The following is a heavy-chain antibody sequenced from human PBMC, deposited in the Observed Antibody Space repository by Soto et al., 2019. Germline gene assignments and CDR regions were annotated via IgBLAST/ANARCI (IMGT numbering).Heavy chain of an antibody. Sequence: EVQLVESGGTLVQPGGSLRLSCADSGFSFSSYWMHWVRQGPGKGLVWVARINTDGSSTNYADSVKGRFTISRDNAKNTLYLQMNSLRAEETAVYYCARSPGGYYIDWGQGTMVTVSS. J-gene: IGHJ3*01. D-gene: IGHD3-9*01. CDR3: ARSPGGYYID. CDR2: INTDGSST. V-gene: IGHV3-74*01. CDR1: GFSFSSYW.